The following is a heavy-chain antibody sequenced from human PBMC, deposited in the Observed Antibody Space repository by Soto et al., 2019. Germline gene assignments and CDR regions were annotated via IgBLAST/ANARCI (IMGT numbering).Heavy chain of an antibody. CDR2: IYYSGTT. CDR1: GGSITPFY. D-gene: IGHD6-13*01. V-gene: IGHV4-59*01. J-gene: IGHJ5*02. Sequence: PSETLCLTCTVSGGSITPFYWSWIRQPPGRGLEWLGYIYYSGTTNYNPSLKSRVTILVDTSQNQFSLKLSSVTAADTAVYYCAKSYTSSWYLSSWGQGTLVTVSS. CDR3: AKSYTSSWYLSS.